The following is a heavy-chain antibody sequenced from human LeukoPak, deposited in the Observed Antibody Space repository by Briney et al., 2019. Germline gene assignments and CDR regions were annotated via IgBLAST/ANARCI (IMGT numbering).Heavy chain of an antibody. CDR3: TTDTGYYDSSGYTFDY. CDR1: GFTFSGYA. Sequence: GGSLRLSCAASGFTFSGYAMSWVRLAPGKGLEWVSAISGSGGSTYYADSVKGRFTISRDNSKNTLYLQMNSLRAEDTAVYYCTTDTGYYDSSGYTFDYWGQGTLVTVSS. V-gene: IGHV3-23*01. D-gene: IGHD3-22*01. J-gene: IGHJ4*02. CDR2: ISGSGGST.